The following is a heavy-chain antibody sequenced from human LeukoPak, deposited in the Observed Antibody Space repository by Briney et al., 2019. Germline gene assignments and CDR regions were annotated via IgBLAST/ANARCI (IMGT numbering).Heavy chain of an antibody. CDR3: ARVRRWERHFDY. CDR2: ISYDGSNK. J-gene: IGHJ4*02. Sequence: GGSLRLSCAASGFTFSSYAMHWVRQAPGKGLEWVAVISYDGSNKYYADSVKGRFTISRDNSKNPLYLQMNSLRAEDTAVYYCARVRRWERHFDYWGQGTLVTVSS. CDR1: GFTFSSYA. D-gene: IGHD1-26*01. V-gene: IGHV3-30*04.